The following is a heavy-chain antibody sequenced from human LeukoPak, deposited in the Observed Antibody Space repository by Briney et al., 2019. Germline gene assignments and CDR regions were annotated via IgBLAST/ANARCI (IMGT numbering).Heavy chain of an antibody. CDR1: GGSFSGYY. J-gene: IGHJ5*02. V-gene: IGHV4-34*01. CDR3: ARERGDYDILTGRPRGWFDP. D-gene: IGHD3-9*01. Sequence: SETLSLTCAVYGGSFSGYYWSWIRQPPGKGLEWIGEINHSGSTNYNPSLKSRVTISVDTSKNQFSLKLSSVTAADTAVYYCARERGDYDILTGRPRGWFDPWGQGTLVTVSS. CDR2: INHSGST.